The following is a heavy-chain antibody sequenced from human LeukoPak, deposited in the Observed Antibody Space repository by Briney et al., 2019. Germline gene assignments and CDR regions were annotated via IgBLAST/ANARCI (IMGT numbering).Heavy chain of an antibody. CDR3: AKEGPEMATTGFDY. Sequence: GGSLRLSCAASGFTFSSYWMSWVRQAPGKGLEWVANIKQDGSEKYYVDSVKGRFTISRDNAKNSLYLQMNSLRAEDTAVYYCAKEGPEMATTGFDYWGQGTLVTVSS. CDR2: IKQDGSEK. D-gene: IGHD5-24*01. CDR1: GFTFSSYW. V-gene: IGHV3-7*01. J-gene: IGHJ4*02.